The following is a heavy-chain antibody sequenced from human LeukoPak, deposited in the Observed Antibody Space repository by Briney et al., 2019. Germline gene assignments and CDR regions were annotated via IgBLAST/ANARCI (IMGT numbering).Heavy chain of an antibody. CDR2: IRSSGSTI. J-gene: IGHJ4*02. D-gene: IGHD2-2*01. CDR1: GFTFSDYY. V-gene: IGHV3-11*04. CDR3: ARVDCSSTSCYEFDY. Sequence: PGGSLRLSCAASGFTFSDYYMSWIRQAPGKGLEWVSYIRSSGSTIYYADSVKGRFTISRDNAKNSLYLQMNSLRAEDTAVYYCARVDCSSTSCYEFDYWGQETLVTVSS.